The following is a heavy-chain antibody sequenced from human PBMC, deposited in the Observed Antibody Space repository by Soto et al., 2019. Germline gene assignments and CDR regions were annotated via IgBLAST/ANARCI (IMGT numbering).Heavy chain of an antibody. CDR2: IIPLFGTP. CDR3: ARGWETVGTTTPFAY. Sequence: GASVKVSCKASGGTFSNCAINWVRQAPGQGLEWMGGIIPLFGTPNYAQKFQGRVTFTAHKSTSTAYMELRSLRSDDTAVYYCARGWETVGTTTPFAYWGQGTLVTVSS. D-gene: IGHD1-26*01. V-gene: IGHV1-69*06. J-gene: IGHJ4*02. CDR1: GGTFSNCA.